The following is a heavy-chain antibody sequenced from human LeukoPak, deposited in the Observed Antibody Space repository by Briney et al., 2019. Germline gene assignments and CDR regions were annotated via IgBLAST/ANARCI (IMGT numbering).Heavy chain of an antibody. V-gene: IGHV3-74*03. D-gene: IGHD2-15*01. J-gene: IGHJ5*02. Sequence: GGSLRLSCAASGFTLSNYGIHWVRQAPGKGLVWVSHIHNDGTTTTYAASVKGRFTISRDSAKNTVYLDMTGLSGEDTAVYYCARDFYGRYCTGGSCYYRNWFDPWGQGTQVTVSS. CDR2: IHNDGTTT. CDR1: GFTLSNYG. CDR3: ARDFYGRYCTGGSCYYRNWFDP.